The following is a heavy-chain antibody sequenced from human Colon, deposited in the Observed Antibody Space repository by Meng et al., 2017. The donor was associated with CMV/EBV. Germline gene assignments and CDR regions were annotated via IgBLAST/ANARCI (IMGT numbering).Heavy chain of an antibody. Sequence: SISRSNWWSWVRQPPGKGLEWIGEIYHSGSTNYNPSLKSRVTISVDKSKNQFSLKLSSVTAADTAVYYCARAKIVVVVAATLSSFDPWGQGTLVTVSS. V-gene: IGHV4-4*02. CDR1: SISRSNW. J-gene: IGHJ5*02. D-gene: IGHD2-15*01. CDR2: IYHSGST. CDR3: ARAKIVVVVAATLSSFDP.